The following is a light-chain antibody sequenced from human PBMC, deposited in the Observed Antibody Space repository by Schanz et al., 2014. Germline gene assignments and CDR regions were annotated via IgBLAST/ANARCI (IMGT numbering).Light chain of an antibody. CDR2: DVS. CDR3: CSYAVVTSVI. V-gene: IGLV2-14*03. CDR1: SSDVGGSKY. Sequence: QSALTQPASVSGSPGQSITISCTGTSSDVGGSKYVCWYQQHPGKAPKLIIFDVSDRPSGVSNRFSGSKSGNTASLTISGLQAEDEADYYCCSYAVVTSVIFGGGTKLTVL. J-gene: IGLJ2*01.